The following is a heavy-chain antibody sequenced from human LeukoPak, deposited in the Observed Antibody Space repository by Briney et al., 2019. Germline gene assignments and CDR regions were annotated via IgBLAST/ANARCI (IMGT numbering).Heavy chain of an antibody. Sequence: ASVRVSCKASGYTFTDYYLHWVRQAPGQGFECMGWINPHTGVTDYARKFQGRVTMTRDTSISTAYMELSSLKSDDTAVYYCARDTVAWDFGFWGQGTLVTVSS. CDR3: ARDTVAWDFGF. CDR2: INPHTGVT. V-gene: IGHV1-2*07. D-gene: IGHD4-23*01. J-gene: IGHJ4*02. CDR1: GYTFTDYY.